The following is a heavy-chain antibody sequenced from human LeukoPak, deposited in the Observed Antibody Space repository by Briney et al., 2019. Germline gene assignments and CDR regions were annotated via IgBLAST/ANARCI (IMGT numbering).Heavy chain of an antibody. D-gene: IGHD3-10*01. CDR1: GGTFSSYA. J-gene: IGHJ6*03. CDR3: ARDFASGGYYYMDV. Sequence: SVKDSCKASGGTFSSYAISWVRQAPGQGHEWMGGIIPIFGTANYAQKFQGRVTITTDESTSTAYMELSSLRSEDTAVYYCARDFASGGYYYMDVWGKGTTVTVSS. V-gene: IGHV1-69*05. CDR2: IIPIFGTA.